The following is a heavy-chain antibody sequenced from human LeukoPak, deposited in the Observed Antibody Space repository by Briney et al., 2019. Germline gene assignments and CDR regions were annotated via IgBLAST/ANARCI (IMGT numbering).Heavy chain of an antibody. CDR1: GFTFSDYY. D-gene: IGHD3-10*01. CDR2: ISSSCSTI. Sequence: GGSLRLSCAASGFTFSDYYMSWIRQAPGKGLEWVSYISSSCSTIYYADSVKGRFTISRDNAKNSLYLQMNSLRAEDTAVYYCARDKITMVRGVPLSKARDGMDVWGQGTTVTVSS. CDR3: ARDKITMVRGVPLSKARDGMDV. J-gene: IGHJ6*02. V-gene: IGHV3-11*01.